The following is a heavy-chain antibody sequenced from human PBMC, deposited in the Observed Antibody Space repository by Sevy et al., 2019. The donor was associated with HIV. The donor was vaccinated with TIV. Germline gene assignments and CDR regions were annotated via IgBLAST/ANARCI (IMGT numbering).Heavy chain of an antibody. CDR3: ARGERGLRSGYDSESGENNY. Sequence: ASVKVSCKASGYTFTSYDINWVRQATGQGLEWMGWMNPNSGNTGYAQMFQGRVTMTRNTSISTAYMELSSLRSEDTAGYYCARGERGLRSGYDSESGENNYWGQGTLVTVSS. CDR2: MNPNSGNT. V-gene: IGHV1-8*01. D-gene: IGHD5-12*01. CDR1: GYTFTSYD. J-gene: IGHJ4*02.